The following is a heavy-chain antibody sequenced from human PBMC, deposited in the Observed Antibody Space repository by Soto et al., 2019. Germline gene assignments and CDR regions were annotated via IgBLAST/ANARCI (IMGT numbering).Heavy chain of an antibody. V-gene: IGHV3-30*18. CDR1: GFTFSSYG. J-gene: IGHJ4*02. D-gene: IGHD6-13*01. CDR3: AKDHAAAGYDY. CDR2: ISYDGSNK. Sequence: PGVSLRLSCAASGFTFSSYGMHWVRQAPGKGLEWVAVISYDGSNKYYADSVKGRFTISRDNSKNTLYLQMNSLRAEDTAVYYCAKDHAAAGYDYWGQGTLVTVSS.